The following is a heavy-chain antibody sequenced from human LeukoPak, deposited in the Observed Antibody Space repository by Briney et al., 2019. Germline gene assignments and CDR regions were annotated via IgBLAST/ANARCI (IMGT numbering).Heavy chain of an antibody. V-gene: IGHV1-2*02. J-gene: IGHJ4*02. CDR1: GYTFTGYY. D-gene: IGHD3-10*01. Sequence: ASVKVSCKASGYTFTGYYMHWVRQAPEQGLEWMGWINPNSGGTNYAQKFQGRVTMTRDTSISTAYMELSRLRSDDTAVYYCARAMVRGVRASYYFDYWGQGTLVTVSS. CDR3: ARAMVRGVRASYYFDY. CDR2: INPNSGGT.